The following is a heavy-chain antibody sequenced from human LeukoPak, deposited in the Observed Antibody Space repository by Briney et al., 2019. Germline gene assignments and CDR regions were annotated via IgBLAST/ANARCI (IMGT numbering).Heavy chain of an antibody. J-gene: IGHJ4*02. Sequence: PSETLSLTCDVSGVSISSYYCTWIRQSPGKGLEWIGYILYSGSTNNNPSLKGRVTVSVDTSKNQFSLKLTSVTTADTAVYYCAAGDKSPIQFDYWGQGTLVTVSS. V-gene: IGHV4-59*01. CDR3: AAGDKSPIQFDY. CDR1: GVSISSYY. D-gene: IGHD5-24*01. CDR2: ILYSGST.